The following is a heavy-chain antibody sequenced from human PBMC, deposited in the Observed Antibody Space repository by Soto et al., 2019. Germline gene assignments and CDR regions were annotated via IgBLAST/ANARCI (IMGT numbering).Heavy chain of an antibody. CDR2: IIPIFGTA. CDR1: GGTFSSYA. Sequence: SVKVSCKASGGTFSSYAISWVRQAPGQGLEWMGGIIPIFGTANYAQKFQGRVTITADESTSTAYMELSSLRSEDTAVYYCARGIRGYAVFDYWGQGTLVTVSS. CDR3: ARGIRGYAVFDY. V-gene: IGHV1-69*13. J-gene: IGHJ4*02. D-gene: IGHD5-18*01.